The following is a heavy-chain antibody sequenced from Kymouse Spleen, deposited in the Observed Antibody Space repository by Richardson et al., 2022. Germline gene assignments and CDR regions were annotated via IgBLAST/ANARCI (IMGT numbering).Heavy chain of an antibody. J-gene: IGHJ6*02. Sequence: QVQLVESGGGVVQPGRSLRLSCAASGFTFSSYGMHWVRQAPGKGLEWVAVISYDGSNKYYADSVKGRFTISRDNSKNTLYLQMNSLRAEDTAVYYCAKDCSGDYYGMDVWGQGTTVTVSS. D-gene: IGHD6-19*01. CDR1: GFTFSSYG. V-gene: IGHV3-30*18. CDR3: AKDCSGDYYGMDV. CDR2: ISYDGSNK.